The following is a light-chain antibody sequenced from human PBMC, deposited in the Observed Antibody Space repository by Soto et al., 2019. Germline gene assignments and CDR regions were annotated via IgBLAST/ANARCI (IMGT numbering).Light chain of an antibody. CDR3: RQSYSTPCT. J-gene: IGKJ2*02. V-gene: IGKV1-39*01. CDR1: QSISSY. CDR2: AAS. Sequence: DIQMTQSPSSLSASVGDRVTITCRASQSISSYLNWYQQKPGKAPKPLIYAASSLQSGVPSRFSGSGSGTDFTLTISSLQPEDFATYYCRQSYSTPCTFGQGTKLEIK.